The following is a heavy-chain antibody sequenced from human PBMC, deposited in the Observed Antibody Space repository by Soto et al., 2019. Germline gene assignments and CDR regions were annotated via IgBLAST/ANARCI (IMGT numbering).Heavy chain of an antibody. V-gene: IGHV3-48*03. CDR2: ISSSGSTI. CDR1: GFTFSSNE. J-gene: IGHJ4*02. CDR3: ARRYCSSTSCYMPFDY. D-gene: IGHD2-2*02. Sequence: GGSLRLSCAASGFTFSSNEMNWVRQAPGKGLEWVSYISSSGSTIYYADSVKGRFTISRDNAKNSLYLQMNSLRAEDTAVYYCARRYCSSTSCYMPFDYWGQGTLVTVSS.